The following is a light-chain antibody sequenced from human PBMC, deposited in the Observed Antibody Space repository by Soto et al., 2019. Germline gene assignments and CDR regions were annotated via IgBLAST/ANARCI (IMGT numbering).Light chain of an antibody. CDR3: QQYDNSPMFT. Sequence: DIQMTQSPSSLSASVGDSVTITCQASQDIYDYLNWYQHKPGKAPRLLIYAESNLETGVPSRFSGSGSGTDFTFTINSLQPEDIATYYCQQYDNSPMFTFGRGTKVEI. CDR2: AES. CDR1: QDIYDY. V-gene: IGKV1-33*01. J-gene: IGKJ2*01.